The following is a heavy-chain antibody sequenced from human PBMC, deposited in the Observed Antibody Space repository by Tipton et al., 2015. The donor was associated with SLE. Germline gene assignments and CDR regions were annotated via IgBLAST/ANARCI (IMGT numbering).Heavy chain of an antibody. CDR3: ARGYSSSWYREFFDI. J-gene: IGHJ2*01. CDR1: GVSFTSSSYY. D-gene: IGHD6-13*01. Sequence: TLSLTCTVSGVSFTSSSYYWGWIRQPPGKGLEWIGNIYFSGRTNYNPTLKRRVTISVDTSKNQFSLRPRSATAADTAFYYCARGYSSSWYREFFDIWGRGTLVTVSS. CDR2: IYFSGRT. V-gene: IGHV4-39*07.